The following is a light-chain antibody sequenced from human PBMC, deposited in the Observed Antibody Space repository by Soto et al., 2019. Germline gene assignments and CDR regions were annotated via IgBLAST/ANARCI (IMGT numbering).Light chain of an antibody. J-gene: IGLJ1*01. CDR3: SSYTSRSTYV. CDR1: SSDIGYYNY. CDR2: DVN. V-gene: IGLV2-14*03. Sequence: QSVLTQPASVSESPGQSFAISCTGTSSDIGYYNYVSWYQQHAGKAPKLLIFDVNNRPSGISDRFSGSKSGNTASLPISGLQAEDEADYYCSSYTSRSTYVFGSGTKVTVL.